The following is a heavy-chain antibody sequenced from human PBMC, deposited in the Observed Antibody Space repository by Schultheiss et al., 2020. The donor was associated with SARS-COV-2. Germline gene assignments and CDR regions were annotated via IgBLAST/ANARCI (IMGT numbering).Heavy chain of an antibody. Sequence: GGSLRLSCAASGFTFSSYGMHWVRQAPGKGLEWVSAISGSGGSTYYADSVKGRFTISRDNAKNSLYLQMNSLRAEDTAVYYCARHYSDTWKEFDYWGQGTLVTVSS. CDR1: GFTFSSYG. J-gene: IGHJ4*02. CDR2: ISGSGGST. CDR3: ARHYSDTWKEFDY. D-gene: IGHD1-1*01. V-gene: IGHV3-21*01.